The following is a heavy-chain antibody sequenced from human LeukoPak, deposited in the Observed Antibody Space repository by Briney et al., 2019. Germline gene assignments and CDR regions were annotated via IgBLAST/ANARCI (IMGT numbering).Heavy chain of an antibody. Sequence: SETLSLTCTVSGGSISSYYWSWIRQPAGKGLGWIGRIYTSGSTNYNPSLKSRVTMSVDTSKNQFSLKLSSVTAADTAVYYCARDRVEYYGSGPRDWFDPWGQGTLVTVSS. CDR3: ARDRVEYYGSGPRDWFDP. D-gene: IGHD3-10*01. J-gene: IGHJ5*02. V-gene: IGHV4-4*07. CDR1: GGSISSYY. CDR2: IYTSGST.